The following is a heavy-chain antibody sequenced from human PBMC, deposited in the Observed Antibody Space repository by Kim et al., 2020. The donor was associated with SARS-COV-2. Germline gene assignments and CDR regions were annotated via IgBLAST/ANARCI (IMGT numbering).Heavy chain of an antibody. CDR3: ARDHRNDTGYYSFDY. CDR1: GYTFYTYA. J-gene: IGHJ4*02. D-gene: IGHD3-22*01. CDR2: INGGNDYT. V-gene: IGHV1-3*01. Sequence: ASVKVSCKASGYTFYTYAMHWVRQAPGQRLEWMGWINGGNDYTEYSQKFQGRVTITRDTSAQTAYMELTSLRSEDTALYYCARDHRNDTGYYSFDYWGQGTLVTVSS.